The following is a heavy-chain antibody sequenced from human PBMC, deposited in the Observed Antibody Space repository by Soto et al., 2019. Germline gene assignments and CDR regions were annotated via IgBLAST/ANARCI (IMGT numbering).Heavy chain of an antibody. Sequence: GGSLRLSCAASGFTFSSYGMHWVRQAPGKGLEWVAVISFDGSNKYYADSVKGRFTISRDNSKNTLYLQMNSLRAEDTAAYYCAKDLNDYGDPRDGRYFQHWGQGTLVTVSS. CDR1: GFTFSSYG. CDR2: ISFDGSNK. D-gene: IGHD4-17*01. CDR3: AKDLNDYGDPRDGRYFQH. J-gene: IGHJ1*01. V-gene: IGHV3-30*18.